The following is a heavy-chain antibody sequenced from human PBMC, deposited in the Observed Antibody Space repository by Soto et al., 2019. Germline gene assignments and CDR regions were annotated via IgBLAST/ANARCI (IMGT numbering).Heavy chain of an antibody. CDR2: IIPILGIA. CDR3: AIDRLPGTTAKRQYYFYY. J-gene: IGHJ4*02. CDR1: GGTFSSYT. Sequence: QVQLGQSGAEVKKPGSSMKVSCKASGGTFSSYTITWVRQAHGQGLEWMGRIIPILGIANYAPKFQGRVTITSDKYTSTSYMQLSSLRSEYTAVDYCAIDRLPGTTAKRQYYFYYGGQGTLVTVSS. D-gene: IGHD1-1*01. V-gene: IGHV1-69*08.